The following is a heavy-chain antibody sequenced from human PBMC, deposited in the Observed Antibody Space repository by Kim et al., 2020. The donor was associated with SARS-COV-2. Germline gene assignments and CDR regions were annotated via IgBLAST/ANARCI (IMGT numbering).Heavy chain of an antibody. CDR2: INTNTGNP. J-gene: IGHJ6*02. D-gene: IGHD6-13*01. Sequence: ASVKVSCKASGYTFTSYAMNWVRQAPGQGLEWMGWINTNTGNPTYAQGFTGRFVFSLDTSVSTAYLQICSLKAEDTAVYYCARDWRVYSSSWYYSYGMDVWGQGTTVTVSS. V-gene: IGHV7-4-1*01. CDR3: ARDWRVYSSSWYYSYGMDV. CDR1: GYTFTSYA.